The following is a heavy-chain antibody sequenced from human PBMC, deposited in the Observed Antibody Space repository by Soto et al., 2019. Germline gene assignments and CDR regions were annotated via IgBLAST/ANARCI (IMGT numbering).Heavy chain of an antibody. D-gene: IGHD3-10*01. CDR3: AKRHYYGSGNFVLAK. V-gene: IGHV3-23*01. J-gene: IGHJ4*03. CDR2: ISGDGYSA. CDR1: GFIFSSNA. Sequence: EVRLWESGGGLVQPGGSLRLSCGGSGFIFSSNAMSWVRQAPGKGLEWVSSISGDGYSADYADSVKGRFTVSRHNSKSTLYLQMNSLRAEDTAVYYCAKRHYYGSGNFVLAKWGQGTLVTVSS.